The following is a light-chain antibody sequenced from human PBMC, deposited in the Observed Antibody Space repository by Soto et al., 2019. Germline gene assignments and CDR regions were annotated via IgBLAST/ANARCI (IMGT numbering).Light chain of an antibody. J-gene: IGKJ4*01. CDR3: QPYNNWPLT. Sequence: EVVMRQSPATLSVSPGAGDPLSCRASQGIGDTLAWYQHKPGQTPRLLIYDTSTRATGVPTRFSGSRSGAEFTLTINSLQSEDFAVYYCQPYNNWPLTFGGGTKVDIK. CDR1: QGIGDT. V-gene: IGKV3-15*01. CDR2: DTS.